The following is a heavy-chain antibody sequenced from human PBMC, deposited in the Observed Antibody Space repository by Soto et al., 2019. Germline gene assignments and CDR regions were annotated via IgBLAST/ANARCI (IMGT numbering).Heavy chain of an antibody. CDR3: ASGYCSGGSCYSEVPWFDP. J-gene: IGHJ5*02. D-gene: IGHD2-15*01. CDR1: GYTFTGYY. V-gene: IGHV1-2*02. CDR2: INPNSGGT. Sequence: GASVKVSCKASGYTFTGYYMHWVRQAPGQGLEWMGWINPNSGGTNYAQKFQGRVTMTRDTSTSTAYMELSRLRSDDTAVYYCASGYCSGGSCYSEVPWFDPWGQGTLVTVSS.